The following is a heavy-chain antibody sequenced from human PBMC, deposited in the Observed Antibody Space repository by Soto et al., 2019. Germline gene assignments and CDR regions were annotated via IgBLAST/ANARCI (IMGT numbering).Heavy chain of an antibody. CDR3: AKSFLAIRLLSQYMDV. CDR2: ISWNGVAM. J-gene: IGHJ6*03. V-gene: IGHV3-9*01. CDR1: GFRFEDYA. Sequence: EVQLVESGGGLVQPGRSLRLSCVASGFRFEDYAMHWVRQTPGKGLEWVSGISWNGVAMGYADSVKGRFTISRDDAKNSMYLQMNSLRPEDTAVYYCAKSFLAIRLLSQYMDVWGQGTTVAVSS. D-gene: IGHD1-1*01.